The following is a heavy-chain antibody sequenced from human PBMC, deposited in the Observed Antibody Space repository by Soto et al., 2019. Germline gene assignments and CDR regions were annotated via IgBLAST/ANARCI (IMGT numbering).Heavy chain of an antibody. D-gene: IGHD3-10*01. V-gene: IGHV5-10-1*01. Sequence: GEALKISGKGSGYSVTSYWMRWVRQMPGKGLEWMGRIDPSDSYTNYSPSFQGHVTISADKSISTAYLQWSSLKASDTAMYYCASTLTNYYGSGSYYNTWFDPWGQGTLVTVSS. CDR3: ASTLTNYYGSGSYYNTWFDP. CDR2: IDPSDSYT. CDR1: GYSVTSYW. J-gene: IGHJ5*02.